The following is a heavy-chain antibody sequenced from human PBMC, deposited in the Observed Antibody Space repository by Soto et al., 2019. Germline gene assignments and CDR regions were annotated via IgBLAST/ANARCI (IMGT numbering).Heavy chain of an antibody. CDR1: GFNFDSSA. D-gene: IGHD4-17*01. CDR2: IRSDGSGT. CDR3: ARDYGGLSK. V-gene: IGHV3-74*01. Sequence: EVPLVESGGGVVQPGGSLRLSCAASGFNFDSSAMDWVCQAPGKGLVWVARIRSDGSGTIYADSVKGRFTISRDNVKNTLYLQMNSLRAEDTAVYYCARDYGGLSKWGQGTLVTVSS. J-gene: IGHJ4*02.